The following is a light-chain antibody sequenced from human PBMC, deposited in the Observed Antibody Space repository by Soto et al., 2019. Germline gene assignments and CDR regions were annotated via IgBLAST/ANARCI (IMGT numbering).Light chain of an antibody. V-gene: IGKV1-5*03. Sequence: DIQMTQSPSTLSASVGDRVTITCRASQSISSWLAWYQQKPGKAPKLLIYKASNLESGVPSTFSGSGSGTEFTLTISSLQPDDFATYYCQQYNGTFGPGTKVDIK. CDR3: QQYNGT. CDR1: QSISSW. J-gene: IGKJ3*01. CDR2: KAS.